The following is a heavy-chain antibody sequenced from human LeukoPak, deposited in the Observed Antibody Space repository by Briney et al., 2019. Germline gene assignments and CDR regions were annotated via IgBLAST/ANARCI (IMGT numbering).Heavy chain of an antibody. CDR1: GSSISSGKY. CDR3: ARGGFCSGPTCYSLWF. J-gene: IGHJ4*02. D-gene: IGHD2-15*01. CDR2: IYHSGNT. V-gene: IGHV4-38-2*01. Sequence: SEALSLTCVVSGSSISSGKYWGWIRPPPGQGLEWIGTIYHSGNTYYNPSLKSRVTLSVDTSKNQFSLNLNSVTAADTAVYFCARGGFCSGPTCYSLWFWGPGTLVTVSS.